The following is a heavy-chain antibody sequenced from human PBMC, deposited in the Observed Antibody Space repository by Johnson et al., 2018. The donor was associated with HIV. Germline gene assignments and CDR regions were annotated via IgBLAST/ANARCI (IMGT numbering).Heavy chain of an antibody. J-gene: IGHJ3*02. CDR2: MSFDETNS. CDR3: ARPIARGASDI. Sequence: QMQLVESGGGVVQPGGSLRLSCVASGFSFSSFAMHWVRQAPGKGLQWVAVMSFDETNSYDSDSVDVKGRFTISRDNSKNTLYLQMNSLRAEDTAVYYCARPIARGASDIWGQGTMVIVSS. CDR1: GFSFSSFA. D-gene: IGHD3-10*01. V-gene: IGHV3-30-3*01.